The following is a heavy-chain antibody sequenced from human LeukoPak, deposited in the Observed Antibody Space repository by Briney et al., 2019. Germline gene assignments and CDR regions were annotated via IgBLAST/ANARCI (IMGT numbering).Heavy chain of an antibody. CDR2: IKQNGSEK. CDR3: ARGKRFGELFYFDY. D-gene: IGHD3-10*01. V-gene: IGHV3-7*01. Sequence: GGSLRLSCAASGFTFSSYGMHWVRQAPGKGLEWVVNIKQNGSEKYYVDSGKGRFTISRDNAKNSLYLQMNSLRAEDTAIYYCARGKRFGELFYFDYWGQGTLVTVSS. CDR1: GFTFSSYG. J-gene: IGHJ4*02.